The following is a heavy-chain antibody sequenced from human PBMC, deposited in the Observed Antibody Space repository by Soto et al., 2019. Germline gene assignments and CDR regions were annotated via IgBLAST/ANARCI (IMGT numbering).Heavy chain of an antibody. V-gene: IGHV3-66*01. CDR2: IYSGGTT. D-gene: IGHD3-22*01. CDR3: ARNGDSSDYRGWFDP. Sequence: EVQLVESGGGLVQPGGSLRLSCAASGFTVSSNYMSWVRQAPGKGLEWVSVIYSGGTTYYADSEKGRFTISRDNSKNTLYLQMNSLRAEDTAVYYCARNGDSSDYRGWFDPWGQGTLVTVSS. CDR1: GFTVSSNY. J-gene: IGHJ5*02.